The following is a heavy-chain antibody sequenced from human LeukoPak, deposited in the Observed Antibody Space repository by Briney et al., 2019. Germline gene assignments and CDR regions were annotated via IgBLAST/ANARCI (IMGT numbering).Heavy chain of an antibody. J-gene: IGHJ6*02. V-gene: IGHV3-43*01. Sequence: GGSLRLSCAASGFNFDDYTMHWVRQAPGKGLEWVSLMSWDGARTYYADSVKGRFTISRDNSRNSLYLQMNSLRTEDTALYYCAKDIYKRQQLVWGTVVWGQGTTVTVSS. CDR1: GFNFDDYT. CDR2: MSWDGART. CDR3: AKDIYKRQQLVWGTVV. D-gene: IGHD6-13*01.